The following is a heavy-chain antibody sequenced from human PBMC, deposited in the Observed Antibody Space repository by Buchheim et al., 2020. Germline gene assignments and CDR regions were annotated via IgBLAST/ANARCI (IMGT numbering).Heavy chain of an antibody. CDR3: VKGIASRGSPMDV. Sequence: EVQLVESGGGLVQPGGSLRLSRAASGFTFSSYWMHWVRQVPGRGLVWVSRISGDGSSTSYADSVKGRFTISRDNAKSTLYLQMNSLRAEDTAVYYCVKGIASRGSPMDVWGKGTT. CDR1: GFTFSSYW. CDR2: ISGDGSST. V-gene: IGHV3-74*01. J-gene: IGHJ6*03. D-gene: IGHD6-6*01.